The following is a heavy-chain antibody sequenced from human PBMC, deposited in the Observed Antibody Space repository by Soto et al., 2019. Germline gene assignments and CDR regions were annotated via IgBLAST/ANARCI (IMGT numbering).Heavy chain of an antibody. Sequence: ASVKVSCKASGFIFTSFDINWVRQATGQGLEWMGWMNPNTGNAGHEHKFQGRVTMTRNTSITTAYMGLSNLTSEDTAVYYCARGRLMGNADAWGQGTLVNVSS. J-gene: IGHJ5*02. D-gene: IGHD2-8*01. CDR1: GFIFTSFD. V-gene: IGHV1-8*01. CDR3: ARGRLMGNADA. CDR2: MNPNTGNA.